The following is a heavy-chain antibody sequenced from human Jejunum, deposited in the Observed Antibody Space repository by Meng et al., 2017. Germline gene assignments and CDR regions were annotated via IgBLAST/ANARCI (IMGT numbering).Heavy chain of an antibody. CDR1: GFTFSSFW. Sequence: EVQPVEAGGGLVQPGGSLRLSCAASGFTFSSFWMHWVRQAPGKGLVWVSHINTDGSTTSYADSVKGRFTISRDNAKNTLYLQMNSLRAEDTAVYYCVRSGGYLDYWGQGTLVTVSS. D-gene: IGHD2-8*02. V-gene: IGHV3-74*01. J-gene: IGHJ4*02. CDR3: VRSGGYLDY. CDR2: INTDGSTT.